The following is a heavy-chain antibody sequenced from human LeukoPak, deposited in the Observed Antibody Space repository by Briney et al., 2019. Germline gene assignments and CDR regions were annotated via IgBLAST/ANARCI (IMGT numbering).Heavy chain of an antibody. Sequence: PSETLSLTCTISGGSINNYYWSWIRQLPGKGLEWIEYIYYSGSTNYNPSLNSRVNISLDTSKSQFSLRLSSVTAADTAVYYCARQTAKNVDTARFDYWGQGTLVTVSS. V-gene: IGHV4-59*08. CDR3: ARQTAKNVDTARFDY. J-gene: IGHJ4*02. CDR1: GGSINNYY. CDR2: IYYSGST. D-gene: IGHD5-18*01.